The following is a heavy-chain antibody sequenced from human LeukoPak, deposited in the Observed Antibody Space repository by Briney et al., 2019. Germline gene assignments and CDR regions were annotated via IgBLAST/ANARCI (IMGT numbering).Heavy chain of an antibody. CDR2: IGAGGGPT. V-gene: IGHV3-23*01. Sequence: QPGGSLRLSCAASGFTFSSYAMHWVRQAPGKGLEWVSAIGAGGGPTYYADPVKGRFTISRDDSKNTVYLQMNSLRAEDTALYFCAKDSAYSSGWYLDDYWGQGTLVTVSS. D-gene: IGHD6-19*01. J-gene: IGHJ4*02. CDR3: AKDSAYSSGWYLDDY. CDR1: GFTFSSYA.